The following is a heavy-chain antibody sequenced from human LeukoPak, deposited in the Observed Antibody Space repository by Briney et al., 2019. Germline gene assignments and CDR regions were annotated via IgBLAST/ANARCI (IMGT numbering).Heavy chain of an antibody. J-gene: IGHJ5*02. Sequence: PGRSLRLSCAASGFTFSSYSMNWVRQAPGKGLEWVSSISSSSSYIYYADSVKGRFTISRDNAKNSLYLQMNSLRAEDTAVYYCARNYYDFWSGYSLEANWFDPWGQGTLVTVSS. V-gene: IGHV3-21*01. CDR2: ISSSSSYI. D-gene: IGHD3-3*01. CDR3: ARNYYDFWSGYSLEANWFDP. CDR1: GFTFSSYS.